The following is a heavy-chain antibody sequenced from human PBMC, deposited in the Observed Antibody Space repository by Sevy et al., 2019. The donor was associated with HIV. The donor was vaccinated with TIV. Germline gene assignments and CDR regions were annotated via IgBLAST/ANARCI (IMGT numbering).Heavy chain of an antibody. CDR2: ISGSTTYI. CDR1: GFTFSSYT. Sequence: GGSLRLSCAASGFTFSSYTMNWVRQAPGKGLEWVSSISGSTTYIYYADSVKGRFTISRDNARNSLYLQMNSLRGEDTAVYYCARDPGRDSDYWGQGTLVTVS. J-gene: IGHJ4*02. CDR3: ARDPGRDSDY. V-gene: IGHV3-21*01.